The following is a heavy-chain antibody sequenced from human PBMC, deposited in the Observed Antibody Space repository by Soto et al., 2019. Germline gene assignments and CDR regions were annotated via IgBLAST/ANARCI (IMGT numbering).Heavy chain of an antibody. CDR3: AKERYCSGGSCYSGAFDI. CDR2: ISGSGGST. D-gene: IGHD2-15*01. V-gene: IGHV3-23*01. J-gene: IGHJ3*02. CDR1: GFTFSSYA. Sequence: GGSLRLSCAASGFTFSSYAMSWVRQAPGKGLEWVSAISGSGGSTYYADSVKGRFTISRDNSKNTLYLQMNSLRAEDTAVYYCAKERYCSGGSCYSGAFDIWGQGTMVTVSS.